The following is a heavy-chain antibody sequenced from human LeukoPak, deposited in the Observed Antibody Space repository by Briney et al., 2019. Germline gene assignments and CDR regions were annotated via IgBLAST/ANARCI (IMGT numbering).Heavy chain of an antibody. V-gene: IGHV1-69*10. CDR3: ARDPRYCSGGSCRRFDY. Sequence: SVKVSCKASGGTFSSYAISWVRQAPGQGLEWMGGIIPILGIANYAQKFQGRVTITADKSTSTAYRELSSLRSEDTAVYYCARDPRYCSGGSCRRFDYWGQGTLVTVSS. D-gene: IGHD2-15*01. J-gene: IGHJ4*02. CDR1: GGTFSSYA. CDR2: IIPILGIA.